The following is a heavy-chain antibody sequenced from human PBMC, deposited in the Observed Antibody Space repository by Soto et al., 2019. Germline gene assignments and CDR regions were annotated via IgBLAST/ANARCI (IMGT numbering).Heavy chain of an antibody. CDR3: AKMYTSDRWAPALYYYGMDV. V-gene: IGHV3-64D*06. Sequence: GGSLRLSCSASGFTFSSYAMHWVRQAPGKGLEYVSAISSNGGSTYYADSVKGRFTISRDNSKNTLYLQMNSLRAEDTALYYCAKMYTSDRWAPALYYYGMDVWGQGTTVTVSS. D-gene: IGHD1-20*01. CDR1: GFTFSSYA. J-gene: IGHJ6*02. CDR2: ISSNGGST.